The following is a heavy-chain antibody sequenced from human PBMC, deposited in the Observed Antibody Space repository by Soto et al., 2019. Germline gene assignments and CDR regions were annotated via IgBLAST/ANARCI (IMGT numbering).Heavy chain of an antibody. J-gene: IGHJ4*02. CDR3: ARDKSTGSSGYRGGY. V-gene: IGHV1-18*01. Sequence: ASVXVSFKSSVYTFTSYGSIFLLQAPGQGLEWMGWISAYNGNTNYAQKLQGRVTMTTDTSTSTAYMELRSLRSDDTAVYYCARDKSTGSSGYRGGYWGQGTLV. D-gene: IGHD3-22*01. CDR2: ISAYNGNT. CDR1: VYTFTSYG.